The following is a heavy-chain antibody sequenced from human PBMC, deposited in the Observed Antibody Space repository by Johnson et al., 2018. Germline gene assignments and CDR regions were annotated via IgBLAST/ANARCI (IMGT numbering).Heavy chain of an antibody. J-gene: IGHJ6*02. Sequence: QVQLVESGGGVAQPGRSLRLSCAASGFTFSSYDMHWVRQAPGKGLEWVAVIWYDGNDKYYADSVKGRFTISRDNSKTTLYLQMNSLRAEDTAVYYCARSLSRYYGYNYGLDVWGQGTTVTVSS. D-gene: IGHD3-3*01. V-gene: IGHV3-33*01. CDR1: GFTFSSYD. CDR2: IWYDGNDK. CDR3: ARSLSRYYGYNYGLDV.